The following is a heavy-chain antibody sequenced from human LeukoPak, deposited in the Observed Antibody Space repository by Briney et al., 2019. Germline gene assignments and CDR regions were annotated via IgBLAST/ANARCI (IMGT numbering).Heavy chain of an antibody. J-gene: IGHJ6*03. CDR3: ARGLWSSRVVPLRCYYMDV. V-gene: IGHV1-8*01. CDR1: GYTFNNYD. Sequence: GASEKVSCKASGYTFNNYDINWVRQATGQRLEWMGWMNPNSGNTGYAQKFQGRVTMTRNTSISTAYMELSSLRSEDTAVYYCARGLWSSRVVPLRCYYMDVWGKGTTVTVSS. CDR2: MNPNSGNT. D-gene: IGHD2-2*01.